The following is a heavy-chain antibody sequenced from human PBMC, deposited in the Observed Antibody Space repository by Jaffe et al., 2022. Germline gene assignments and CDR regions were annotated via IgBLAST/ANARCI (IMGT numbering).Heavy chain of an antibody. CDR2: IYHSGST. CDR1: GYSISSGYY. V-gene: IGHV4-38-2*02. Sequence: QVQLQESGPGLVKPSETLSLTCAVSGYSISSGYYWGWIRQPPGKGLEWIGSIYHSGSTYYNPSLKSRVTISVDTSKNQFSLKLSSVTAADTAVYYCARDSLGYFDYWGQGTLVTVSS. D-gene: IGHD7-27*01. CDR3: ARDSLGYFDY. J-gene: IGHJ4*02.